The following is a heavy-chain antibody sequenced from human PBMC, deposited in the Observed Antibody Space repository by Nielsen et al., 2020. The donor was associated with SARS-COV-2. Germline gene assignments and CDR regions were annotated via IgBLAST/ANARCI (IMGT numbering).Heavy chain of an antibody. V-gene: IGHV5-10-1*01. Sequence: VRQMPGKGLEWMGRIDPSDSYIDYSPSFRGHVTISVDKSINTAYLQWSSLKASDTAMYYCARRNDYWGQGTLVTVSS. CDR3: ARRNDY. CDR2: IDPSDSYI. J-gene: IGHJ4*02.